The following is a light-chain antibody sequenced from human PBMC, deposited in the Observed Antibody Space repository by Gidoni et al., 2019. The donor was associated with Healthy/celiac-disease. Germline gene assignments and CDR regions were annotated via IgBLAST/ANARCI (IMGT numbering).Light chain of an antibody. V-gene: IGKV1-33*01. CDR3: QQYDNLPH. J-gene: IGKJ3*01. Sequence: DIQMTQYPSSLSASVGDRVTITCQASQDISNYLNWYQQKPGKAPKLLIYDASNLETGVPSRFSGSGSGTDFTFTISSLQPEDIATYYCQQYDNLPHFGPGTKVDIK. CDR1: QDISNY. CDR2: DAS.